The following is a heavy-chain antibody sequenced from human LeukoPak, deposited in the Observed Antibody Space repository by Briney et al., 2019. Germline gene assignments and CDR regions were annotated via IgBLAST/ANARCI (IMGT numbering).Heavy chain of an antibody. D-gene: IGHD6-25*01. J-gene: IGHJ4*02. Sequence: TLSLTCAISGDRVSSDSSAWNWVRQSPSRGLEWLGTTYYRAKGSNDSALSEKRRITINPDTSKNQLSLQLDAVTPEDTAVYYCVGGGNFDYWGQGTLVTVSS. CDR2: TYYRAKGSN. CDR1: GDRVSSDSSA. V-gene: IGHV6-1*01. CDR3: VGGGNFDY.